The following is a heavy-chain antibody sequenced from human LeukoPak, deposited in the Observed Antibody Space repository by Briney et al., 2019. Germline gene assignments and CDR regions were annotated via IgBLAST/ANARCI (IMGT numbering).Heavy chain of an antibody. Sequence: ASVKVSCRASGYTLTAYYIYWVRQAPGQGLEWMGRINPNSGGTDYAQNFQGRVTMTRDTSISTAYMELSRLRSDDTAVYYCARGYCSGGTCYLVENWLDPWGQGTLVTVSS. CDR3: ARGYCSGGTCYLVENWLDP. V-gene: IGHV1-2*06. D-gene: IGHD2-15*01. CDR2: INPNSGGT. CDR1: GYTLTAYY. J-gene: IGHJ5*02.